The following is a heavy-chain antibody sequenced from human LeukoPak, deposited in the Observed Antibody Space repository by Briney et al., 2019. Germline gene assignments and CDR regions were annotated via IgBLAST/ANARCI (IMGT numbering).Heavy chain of an antibody. V-gene: IGHV3-15*01. J-gene: IGHJ4*02. CDR3: TTAYYYDSSGYSYDY. D-gene: IGHD3-22*01. CDR2: IKSKTDGGTT. Sequence: GGSLRLSCAASGLTFSNAWMSWVRQAPGKGLEWVGRIKSKTDGGTTDYAAPVKGRFTISRDDSKNTLYLQMNSLKTEDTAVYYCTTAYYYDSSGYSYDYWGQGTLVTASS. CDR1: GLTFSNAW.